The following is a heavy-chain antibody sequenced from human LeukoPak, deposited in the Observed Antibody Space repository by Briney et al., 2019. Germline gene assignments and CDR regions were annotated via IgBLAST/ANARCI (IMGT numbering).Heavy chain of an antibody. CDR1: GFTFSSYA. J-gene: IGHJ4*02. CDR2: ISYDGSNK. CDR3: AVVAATADFDY. D-gene: IGHD2-15*01. V-gene: IGHV3-30*04. Sequence: GRSLRLSCAASGFTFSSYAMHWVRQAQGKGLEWVAVISYDGSNKYYADSVKGRFTISRDNSKNTLYLQMNSLRAEDTAVYFCAVVAATADFDYWGQGTLVTVSS.